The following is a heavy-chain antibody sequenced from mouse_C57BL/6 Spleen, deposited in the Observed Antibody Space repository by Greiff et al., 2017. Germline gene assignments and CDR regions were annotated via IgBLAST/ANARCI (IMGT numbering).Heavy chain of an antibody. D-gene: IGHD2-12*01. CDR3: ARGNYSPGWFAY. CDR2: INPYNGDT. J-gene: IGHJ3*01. CDR1: GYSFTGYF. V-gene: IGHV1-20*01. Sequence: EVKLMESGPELVKPGDSVKISCKASGYSFTGYFMNWVMQSHGKSLEWIGRINPYNGDTFYNQKFKGKATLTVDKSSSTAHMELRSLTSEDSAVYYCARGNYSPGWFAYWGQGTLVTVSA.